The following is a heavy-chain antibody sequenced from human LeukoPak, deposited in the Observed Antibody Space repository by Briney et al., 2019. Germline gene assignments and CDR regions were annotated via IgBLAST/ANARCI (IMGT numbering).Heavy chain of an antibody. J-gene: IGHJ4*02. Sequence: GGSLRLSCAASGFTFSSYAMHWVRQAPGKGLEWVSAISGSGGSTYYADSVKGRFTISRDNSKNTLYLQMNSLRAEDTAVYYCAKGSLAITMIVVVTSGRYFDYWGQGTLVTVSS. D-gene: IGHD3-22*01. CDR3: AKGSLAITMIVVVTSGRYFDY. V-gene: IGHV3-23*01. CDR2: ISGSGGST. CDR1: GFTFSSYA.